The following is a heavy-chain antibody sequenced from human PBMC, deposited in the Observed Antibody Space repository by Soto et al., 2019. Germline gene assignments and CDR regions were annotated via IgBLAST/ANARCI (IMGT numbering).Heavy chain of an antibody. CDR2: IYYSGST. CDR1: GGSIRSYY. Sequence: PSETLSLTCTVSGGSIRSYYWSWIRQPPGKGLEWIGYIYYSGSTNYNPSLKSRVTISVDTSKNQFSLKLSSVTAADTAVYFCARRYGLNIDAYYWGQRILVTVSS. CDR3: ARRYGLNIDAYY. D-gene: IGHD3-10*01. J-gene: IGHJ4*02. V-gene: IGHV4-59*08.